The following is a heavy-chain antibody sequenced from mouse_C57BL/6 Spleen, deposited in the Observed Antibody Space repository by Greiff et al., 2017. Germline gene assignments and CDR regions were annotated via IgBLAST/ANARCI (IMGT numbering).Heavy chain of an antibody. Sequence: EVKLMESGGGLVQPGGSMKLSCVASGFTFSNYWMNWVRQSPEKGLEWVAQIRLKSDNYATHYAESVKGRFTISRDDSKSSVYLQMNNLRAEDTGIYYCPGGDGYLFDYWGQGTTLTVSS. CDR3: PGGDGYLFDY. J-gene: IGHJ2*01. CDR1: GFTFSNYW. V-gene: IGHV6-3*01. D-gene: IGHD2-3*01. CDR2: IRLKSDNYAT.